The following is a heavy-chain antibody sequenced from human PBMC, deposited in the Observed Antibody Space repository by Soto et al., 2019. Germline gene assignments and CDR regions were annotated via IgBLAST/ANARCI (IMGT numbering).Heavy chain of an antibody. D-gene: IGHD2-2*02. CDR1: GFTFSSYG. CDR3: AKDLGIVVVPPAIPYGMDV. Sequence: GGSLRLSCAASGFTFSSYGIHWVRQAPGKGLEWVAVISYDGSKKYYADSVKGRFTISRDNSKNTLYLQMNSLRAEDTAVYYCAKDLGIVVVPPAIPYGMDVSGQGTTVTVSS. CDR2: ISYDGSKK. V-gene: IGHV3-30*18. J-gene: IGHJ6*02.